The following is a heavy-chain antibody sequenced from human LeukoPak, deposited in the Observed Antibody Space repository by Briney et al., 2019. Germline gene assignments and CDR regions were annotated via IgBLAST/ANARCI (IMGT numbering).Heavy chain of an antibody. CDR1: GDSFSTFG. V-gene: IGHV1-18*01. CDR3: ARGKKVTAFDY. Sequence: ASVKVSCKASGDSFSTFGVGWVRQAPGQGLEWLGWISPYNGNTNYAHNFQGRVTMTTDTSTSVVYMEMRSLTSDDTAVYYCARGKKVTAFDYCGLGTLVTVSS. CDR2: ISPYNGNT. J-gene: IGHJ4*02. D-gene: IGHD5-18*01.